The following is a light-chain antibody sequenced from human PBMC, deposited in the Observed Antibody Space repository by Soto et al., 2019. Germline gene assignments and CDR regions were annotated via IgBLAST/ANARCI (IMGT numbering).Light chain of an antibody. J-gene: IGKJ4*01. V-gene: IGKV3-20*01. CDR3: QQYGTSPPT. CDR2: GAT. CDR1: QTVISNY. Sequence: EIVLTQSPGTLSVPLGETATLSCRASQTVISNYVAWYQQKPGQAPRLLIFGATNRATGVSDNFSGGGSGTAFPLTIFSLESEDPAIYICQQYGTSPPTFGGGTKVEI.